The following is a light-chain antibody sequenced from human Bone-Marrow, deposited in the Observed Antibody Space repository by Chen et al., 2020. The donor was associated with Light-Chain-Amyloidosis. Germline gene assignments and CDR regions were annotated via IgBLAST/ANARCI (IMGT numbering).Light chain of an antibody. J-gene: IGLJ3*02. V-gene: IGLV6-57*01. Sequence: NFMLTQPHSVSESPGKTVIISCTRSSCSIATNYVQWYQQRPGSSPTTVLYEDDQRPSGVPDRFSGSIDRSSNSASLTISGLRTEDEADYYCQSYQGSSQGVFGGGTKLTVL. CDR2: EDD. CDR3: QSYQGSSQGV. CDR1: SCSIATNY.